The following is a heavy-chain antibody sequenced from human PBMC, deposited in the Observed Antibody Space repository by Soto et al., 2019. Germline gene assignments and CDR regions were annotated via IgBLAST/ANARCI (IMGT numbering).Heavy chain of an antibody. J-gene: IGHJ5*02. D-gene: IGHD2-2*01. CDR1: GGSISSGGYY. V-gene: IGHV4-31*03. CDR3: ARGGSSTSLLPFS. CDR2: IYYSGST. Sequence: SETLSLTCTVSGGSISSGGYYWSWIRQHPGKGLEWIGYIYYSGSTYYNPSLKSRVTISVDTSKNQFSLKLSSVTAADTAVYYCARGGSSTSLLPFSWGQGTLVTVSS.